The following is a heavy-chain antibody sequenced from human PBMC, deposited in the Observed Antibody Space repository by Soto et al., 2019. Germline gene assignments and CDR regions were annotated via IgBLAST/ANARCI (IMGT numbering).Heavy chain of an antibody. CDR3: ARHSDYYFSSGYYYQTNYLYFEL. CDR1: GYGFTSCS. CDR2: INAGNGNT. J-gene: IGHJ2*01. V-gene: IGHV1-3*01. D-gene: IGHD3-22*01. Sequence: GASVKLCCEATGYGFTSCSRRWARHDPKKRLEWMGWINAGNGNTKYSQKFQGRVTITRDTSASTAYMELSSLRSEDTAVYYCARHSDYYFSSGYYYQTNYLYFELSGRATLLT.